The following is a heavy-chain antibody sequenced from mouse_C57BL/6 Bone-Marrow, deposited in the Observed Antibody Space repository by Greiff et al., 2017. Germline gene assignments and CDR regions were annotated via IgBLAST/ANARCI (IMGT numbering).Heavy chain of an antibody. CDR1: GYAFTNYL. V-gene: IGHV1-54*01. Sequence: VKLQQSGAELVRPGTSVKVSCKASGYAFTNYLIEWVKQRPGQGLEWIGVINPGSGGTNYNEKFKGKATLTADKSSSTAYMQLSSLTSEDSAVYFCARPLLYYAMDYWGQGTSVTVSS. D-gene: IGHD2-10*01. CDR2: INPGSGGT. J-gene: IGHJ4*01. CDR3: ARPLLYYAMDY.